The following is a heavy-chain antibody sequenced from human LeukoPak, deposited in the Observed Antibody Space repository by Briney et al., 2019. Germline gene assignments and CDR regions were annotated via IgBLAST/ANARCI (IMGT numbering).Heavy chain of an antibody. J-gene: IGHJ5*02. CDR2: MNPNSGNT. Sequence: ASVKVSCKASGYTFTSYGINWVRQATGQGLEWMGWMNPNSGNTGYAQKFQGRVTITADESTSTAYMELSSLRSEDTAVYYCAQKQNYYGSGSYRDRNWFDPWGQGTLVTVSS. CDR3: AQKQNYYGSGSYRDRNWFDP. CDR1: GYTFTSYG. D-gene: IGHD3-10*01. V-gene: IGHV1-8*03.